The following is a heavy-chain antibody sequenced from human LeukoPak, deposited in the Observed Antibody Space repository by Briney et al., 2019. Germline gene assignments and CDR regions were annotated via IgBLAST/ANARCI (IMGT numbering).Heavy chain of an antibody. CDR3: ARALLWFGAYYFDY. CDR1: VFTFSSYW. D-gene: IGHD3-10*01. Sequence: GGSLRLSCAASVFTFSSYWMHWVRRARGKGVVWVSRINSDGSSTRYADSVKGRFTISRDNAKNTLYLQMNSLRAEDTAVYYCARALLWFGAYYFDYWGQGTLVTVTS. V-gene: IGHV3-74*01. J-gene: IGHJ4*02. CDR2: INSDGSST.